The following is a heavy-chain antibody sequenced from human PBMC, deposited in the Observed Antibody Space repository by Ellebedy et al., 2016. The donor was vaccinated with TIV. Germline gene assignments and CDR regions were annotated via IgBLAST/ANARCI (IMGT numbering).Heavy chain of an antibody. CDR2: MNPNSGNT. D-gene: IGHD1-26*01. CDR3: ARFARGSYDAFDI. CDR1: GYTFTSYD. Sequence: ASVKVSCXASGYTFTSYDINWVRQATGQGLEWMGWMNPNSGNTGYAQKFQGRVTMTRNTSISTAYMELSSLRSEDTAVYYCARFARGSYDAFDIWGQGTMVTVSS. V-gene: IGHV1-8*01. J-gene: IGHJ3*02.